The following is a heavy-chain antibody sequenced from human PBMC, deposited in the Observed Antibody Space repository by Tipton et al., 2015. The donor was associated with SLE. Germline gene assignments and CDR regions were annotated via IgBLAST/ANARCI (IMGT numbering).Heavy chain of an antibody. J-gene: IGHJ4*02. D-gene: IGHD2/OR15-2a*01. CDR2: IYYSGST. Sequence: TLSLTCTVSGGSISSYYWSWIRQPPGKGLEWIGYIYYSGSTNYNPSLKSRVTRSVDTSKNQFSLKLRSVTAADTAVYFCARIRLYYFDYWGQGTLVTVSS. V-gene: IGHV4-59*08. CDR3: ARIRLYYFDY. CDR1: GGSISSYY.